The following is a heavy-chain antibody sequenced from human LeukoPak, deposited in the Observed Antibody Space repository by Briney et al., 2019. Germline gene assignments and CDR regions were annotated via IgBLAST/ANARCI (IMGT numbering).Heavy chain of an antibody. CDR2: IYYSGST. CDR3: ARGYSSSWYPDY. V-gene: IGHV4-59*01. J-gene: IGHJ4*02. CDR1: GGSISSYY. Sequence: SETLSLTCTVSGGSISSYYWSWIRQPPGKGLEWIGYIYYSGSTNYNPSLKSRVTISVDTFKNQFSLKLSSVTAADTAVYYCARGYSSSWYPDYWGQGTLVTVSS. D-gene: IGHD6-13*01.